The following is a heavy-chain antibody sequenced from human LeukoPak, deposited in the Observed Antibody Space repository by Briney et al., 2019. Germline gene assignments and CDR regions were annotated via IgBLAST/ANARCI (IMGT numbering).Heavy chain of an antibody. J-gene: IGHJ4*02. V-gene: IGHV3-48*04. CDR3: ANHGDYWDY. D-gene: IGHD4-17*01. CDR2: ISSSSSTI. Sequence: GGSLRLSCAAPGFTFSSYSMNWVRQAPGKGLEWVSYISSSSSTIYYADSVKGRFTISRDNAKNSLYLQMNSLRAEDTAVYYCANHGDYWDYWGQGTLVTVSS. CDR1: GFTFSSYS.